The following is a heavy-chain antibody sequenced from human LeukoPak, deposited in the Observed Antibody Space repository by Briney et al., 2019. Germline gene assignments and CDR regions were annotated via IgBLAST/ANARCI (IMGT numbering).Heavy chain of an antibody. CDR1: GGSMSSSTYY. V-gene: IGHV4-39*07. CDR2: IYYSGST. J-gene: IGHJ4*02. D-gene: IGHD2-2*03. Sequence: SETLSLTCTVSGGSMSSSTYYWDWIRQPPGKALEWIVSIYYSGSTYYNPSLKSRVTISLDTSKNQFSMKLSSVTAADTAMYYCTRRVHGYCSSTSCYDYWGRGTLVTVSS. CDR3: TRRVHGYCSSTSCYDY.